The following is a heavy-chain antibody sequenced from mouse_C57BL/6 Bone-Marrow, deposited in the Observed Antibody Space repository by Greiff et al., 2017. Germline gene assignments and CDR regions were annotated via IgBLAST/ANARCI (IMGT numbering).Heavy chain of an antibody. D-gene: IGHD2-12*01. CDR3: ASRDTSYFDD. CDR2: ISDGGSYT. Sequence: EVMLVESGGGLVKPGGSLKLSCAASGFTFSSYAMSWVRQTPEKRLEWVATISDGGSYTYYPDSVKGRFTISRDNAKNNLYLQMSHLKSEDTAMYYCASRDTSYFDDWGQGTTLTGSA. V-gene: IGHV5-4*03. J-gene: IGHJ2*01. CDR1: GFTFSSYA.